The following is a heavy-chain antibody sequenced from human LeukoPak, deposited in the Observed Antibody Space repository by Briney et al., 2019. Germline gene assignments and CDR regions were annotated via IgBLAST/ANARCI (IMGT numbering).Heavy chain of an antibody. V-gene: IGHV3-23*01. J-gene: IGHJ4*02. CDR2: ISGSGGST. CDR3: AKEGGSGGWYGPYYFDY. CDR1: GFTFSSYA. Sequence: GGSLRLSCAASGFTFSSYAMSWVRQAPGKGLEWVSAISGSGGSTYYADSVKSRFTISRDNSKNTLYLQMNSLRAEDTAVYYCAKEGGSGGWYGPYYFDYWGQGTLVTVSS. D-gene: IGHD6-19*01.